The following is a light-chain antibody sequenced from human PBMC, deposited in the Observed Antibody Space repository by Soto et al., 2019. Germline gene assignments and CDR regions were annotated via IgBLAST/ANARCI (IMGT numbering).Light chain of an antibody. CDR2: GNS. Sequence: QSVLTQPPSVSGAPGQRVTISCTGSSSNIGAGYDVHWYQQLPGTAPKLLIYGNSNRPSGVPDRFSGSKSGTSASLAITGLQAEDESDYYCQSYDSSLSGYVFGTVTKHTV. CDR1: SSNIGAGYD. CDR3: QSYDSSLSGYV. J-gene: IGLJ1*01. V-gene: IGLV1-40*01.